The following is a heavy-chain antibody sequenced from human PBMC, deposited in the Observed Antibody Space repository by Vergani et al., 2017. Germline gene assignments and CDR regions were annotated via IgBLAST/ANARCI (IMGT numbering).Heavy chain of an antibody. D-gene: IGHD6-13*01. CDR1: GFTFSNYW. V-gene: IGHV3-7*01. Sequence: EVQLVESGGALVQPGGSLRLSCTASGFTFSNYWMSWVRQAPGKGLVWVANIKQRGNEKHFVDSVKGRFTISRDNARQTLYLQMSSLRVDDTAIYYCVRXIGAAGPWGYFQHWGQGTLVSVSS. CDR3: VRXIGAAGPWGYFQH. CDR2: IKQRGNEK. J-gene: IGHJ1*01.